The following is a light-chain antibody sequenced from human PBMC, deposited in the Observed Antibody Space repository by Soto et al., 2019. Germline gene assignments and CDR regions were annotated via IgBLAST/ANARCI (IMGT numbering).Light chain of an antibody. J-gene: IGLJ1*01. V-gene: IGLV2-23*01. Sequence: QSALTQPASVSGSPGQSITISCTGSSNDVGFYNFVSWYQQHPGNAPKLLIFEDNKRPSGVSNRFSGSKSGNTASLTISGLQAEDEADYSCCSYVGATTYVFGTGTKLTVL. CDR2: EDN. CDR3: CSYVGATTYV. CDR1: SNDVGFYNF.